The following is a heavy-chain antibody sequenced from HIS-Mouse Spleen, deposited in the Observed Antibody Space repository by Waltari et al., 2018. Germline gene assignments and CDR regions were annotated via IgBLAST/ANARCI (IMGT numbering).Heavy chain of an antibody. J-gene: IGHJ4*02. D-gene: IGHD6-13*01. CDR1: GFTFSSYS. CDR3: ARDEAAAGLFFDY. V-gene: IGHV3-21*01. CDR2: ISSSSSYI. Sequence: EVQLVESGGGLVKPGGSLRLSCAASGFTFSSYSMTWVRQAPGKGLEWVSSISSSSSYIYYADSVKGRFTISRDNAKNSLYLQMNSLRAEDTAVYYCARDEAAAGLFFDYWGQGTLVTVSS.